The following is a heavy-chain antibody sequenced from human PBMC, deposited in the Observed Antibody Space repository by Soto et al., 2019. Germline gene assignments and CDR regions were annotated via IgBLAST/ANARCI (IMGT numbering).Heavy chain of an antibody. D-gene: IGHD6-19*01. Sequence: GGSLRLSCAASGFTFSSYGMHWVRQAPGKGLEWVAVIWYDGSNKYYADSVKGRFTISRDNSKNTLYLQMNSLRAEDTAVYYCAREVAGTDYFDYWGQGTLVTVSS. J-gene: IGHJ4*02. CDR2: IWYDGSNK. V-gene: IGHV3-33*01. CDR1: GFTFSSYG. CDR3: AREVAGTDYFDY.